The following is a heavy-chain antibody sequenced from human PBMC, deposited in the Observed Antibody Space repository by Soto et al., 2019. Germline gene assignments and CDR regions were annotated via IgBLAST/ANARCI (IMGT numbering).Heavy chain of an antibody. CDR2: IYHSGST. CDR3: ARGNTAMAIFDY. CDR1: GGSISSGGYS. V-gene: IGHV4-30-2*01. J-gene: IGHJ4*02. D-gene: IGHD5-18*01. Sequence: SETLSLTCAVSGGSISSGGYSWSWIRQPPGKGLEWIGYIYHSGSTYYNPSLKSRVTISVERSKNQFSLKLSSVTAADTAVYYCARGNTAMAIFDYWGQGTLVNVSS.